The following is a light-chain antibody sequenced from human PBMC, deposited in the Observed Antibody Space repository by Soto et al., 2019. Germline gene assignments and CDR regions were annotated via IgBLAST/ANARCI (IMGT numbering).Light chain of an antibody. CDR2: TNN. Sequence: QSVLTQPPSTSATPGQRVTISCSGSRSNIGGNTVNWYQQLPGSAPKLLIYTNNQRPSGVPDRFSGSKSGTSASLAISGLQSEDEADYYCATWDDSLNGFYVFGSGTKVTVL. CDR1: RSNIGGNT. J-gene: IGLJ1*01. CDR3: ATWDDSLNGFYV. V-gene: IGLV1-44*01.